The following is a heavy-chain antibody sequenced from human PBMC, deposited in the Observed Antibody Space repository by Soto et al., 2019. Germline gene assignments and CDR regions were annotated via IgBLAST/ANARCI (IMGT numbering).Heavy chain of an antibody. CDR2: IYYSGST. Sequence: SETLSLTCTVSGGSISSYYWSWIRQPPGKGLEWIGYIYYSGSTNYSPSLKSRVTISVDTSKNQFSLKLSSVTAADTAVYYCARGRRRDSRSNYYYYGMDVWGQGTTVTVSS. CDR1: GGSISSYY. D-gene: IGHD6-13*01. V-gene: IGHV4-59*01. CDR3: ARGRRRDSRSNYYYYGMDV. J-gene: IGHJ6*02.